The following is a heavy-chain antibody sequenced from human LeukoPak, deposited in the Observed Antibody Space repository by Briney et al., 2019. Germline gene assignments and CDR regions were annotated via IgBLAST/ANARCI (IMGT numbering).Heavy chain of an antibody. D-gene: IGHD4-17*01. CDR3: ARRRGYGESAFDI. Sequence: SVKVSCKASGGTFSSYAISWVRQAPGQGLEWMGRIIPILGIANYAQKFQGRVTITADKSTSTAYMELSSLRSEDTAVYYCARRRGYGESAFDIWGQGTMVTVSS. CDR1: GGTFSSYA. J-gene: IGHJ3*02. CDR2: IIPILGIA. V-gene: IGHV1-69*04.